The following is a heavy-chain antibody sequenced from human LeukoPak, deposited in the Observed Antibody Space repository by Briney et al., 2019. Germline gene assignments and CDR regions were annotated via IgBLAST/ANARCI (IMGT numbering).Heavy chain of an antibody. CDR2: IYYSGST. CDR1: GYSISSGYY. J-gene: IGHJ6*03. V-gene: IGHV4-38-2*02. Sequence: SETLSLTCTVSGYSISSGYYWGWIRQPPGKGLEWIGHIYYSGSTDYNPSLKSQVTISVDTSKNQFSLKLSSVTAADTAVYYCARYYYYMDVWGKGTTVTVSS. CDR3: ARYYYYMDV.